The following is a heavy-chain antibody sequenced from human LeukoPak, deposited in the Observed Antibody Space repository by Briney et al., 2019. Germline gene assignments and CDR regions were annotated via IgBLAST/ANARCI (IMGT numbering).Heavy chain of an antibody. CDR3: ARGTGLRYFDWYVSH. D-gene: IGHD3-9*01. V-gene: IGHV4-59*01. J-gene: IGHJ4*02. CDR2: IYYSGST. Sequence: SETLSLTCTVSGGSISSYYWSWIRQPPGKGLEWIGYIYYSGSTNYNPSLKSRVTISVDTSKNQFSLKLSSVTAADTAVYYCARGTGLRYFDWYVSHWGQGTLVTVSS. CDR1: GGSISSYY.